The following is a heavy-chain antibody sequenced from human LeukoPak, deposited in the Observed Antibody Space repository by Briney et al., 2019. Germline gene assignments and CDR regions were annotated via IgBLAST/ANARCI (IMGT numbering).Heavy chain of an antibody. D-gene: IGHD2-21*01. CDR3: ARAPPTCGGDCYSSFDY. CDR2: ISSSSSTI. Sequence: GGSLRLSCAASGLTFSSYSMNWVRQAPGKGLEWVSYISSSSSTIYYADSVKGRFTISRDNAKNSLYLQMNSLRDEDTAVYYCARAPPTCGGDCYSSFDYWGQETLVTVSS. V-gene: IGHV3-48*02. J-gene: IGHJ4*02. CDR1: GLTFSSYS.